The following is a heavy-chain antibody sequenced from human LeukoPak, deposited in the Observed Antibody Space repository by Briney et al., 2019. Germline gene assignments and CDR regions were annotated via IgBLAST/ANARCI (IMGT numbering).Heavy chain of an antibody. D-gene: IGHD6-19*01. V-gene: IGHV3-30*18. Sequence: GGSLRLSCAVSGFTFSSYGMHWVRQAPGKGLEWVAVISYDGSNKYYADSVKGRFTISRDNSRNTLYLQMNSLRAEDTAVYYCAKDDSGWPPGGYFDYWGQGTLVTVSS. CDR1: GFTFSSYG. CDR2: ISYDGSNK. J-gene: IGHJ4*02. CDR3: AKDDSGWPPGGYFDY.